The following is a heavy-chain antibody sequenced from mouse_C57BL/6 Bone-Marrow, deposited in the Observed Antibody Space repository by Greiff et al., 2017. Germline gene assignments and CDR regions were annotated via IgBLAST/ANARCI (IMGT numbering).Heavy chain of an antibody. CDR2: ISGGGGNT. D-gene: IGHD3-2*02. CDR3: ARLRAMDY. Sequence: EVQGVESGGGLVKPGGSLKLSCAASGFTFSSYTMSWVRQTPEKRLEWVATISGGGGNTYYPDSVKGRFTISRDNAKNTLYLQMSSLRSEDTALYYCARLRAMDYWGQGTSVTVS. CDR1: GFTFSSYT. J-gene: IGHJ4*01. V-gene: IGHV5-9*01.